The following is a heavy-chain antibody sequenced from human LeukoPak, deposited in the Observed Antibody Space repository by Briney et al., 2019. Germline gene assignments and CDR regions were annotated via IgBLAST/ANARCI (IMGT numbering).Heavy chain of an antibody. D-gene: IGHD3-22*01. V-gene: IGHV1-18*01. CDR3: ARDPAAYDSSGYPIDY. J-gene: IGHJ4*02. Sequence: ASVKVSCKASGYTFTSYGISWVRQAPGQGLEWMGWISAYNGNTNYAQKLQGRVTMTTDTSTSTAYMELRSLRSDDTAVYYCARDPAAYDSSGYPIDYWGQGTLVTVSS. CDR1: GYTFTSYG. CDR2: ISAYNGNT.